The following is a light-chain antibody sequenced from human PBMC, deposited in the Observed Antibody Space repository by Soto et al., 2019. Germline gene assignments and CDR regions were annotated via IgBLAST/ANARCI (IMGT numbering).Light chain of an antibody. J-gene: IGLJ2*01. CDR1: SSNIGSNY. CDR3: AAWDDSLSGHVV. Sequence: QAVVTQPPSASGTPGQRVTISCSGSSSNIGSNYVYWYQQLPGTAPKLLIYRNNQRPSGVPDRFSGSKSGTSASLAISGLRSEDEADYYCAAWDDSLSGHVVFSGGTKLTVL. CDR2: RNN. V-gene: IGLV1-47*01.